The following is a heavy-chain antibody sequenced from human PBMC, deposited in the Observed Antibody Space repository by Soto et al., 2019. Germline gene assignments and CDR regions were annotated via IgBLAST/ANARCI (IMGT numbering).Heavy chain of an antibody. CDR2: IYYSGST. V-gene: IGHV4-30-4*01. CDR1: GGSISSGDYY. J-gene: IGHJ4*02. Sequence: SETLSLTCTVSGGSISSGDYYWSWIRQPPGKGLEWIGYIYYSGSTYYNPSLKSRVTISVDTSKNQFSLKLSSVTAADTAVYYCASRNSGSYYGLWGIDYWGQGTLVTVSS. D-gene: IGHD1-26*01. CDR3: ASRNSGSYYGLWGIDY.